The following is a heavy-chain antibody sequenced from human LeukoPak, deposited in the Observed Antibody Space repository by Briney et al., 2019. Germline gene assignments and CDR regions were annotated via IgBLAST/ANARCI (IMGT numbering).Heavy chain of an antibody. V-gene: IGHV4-59*01. D-gene: IGHD5-12*01. J-gene: IGHJ4*02. CDR1: GGSISSYY. Sequence: SETLSLTCTVSGGSISSYYWSWIRQPPGKGLEWIGYIYYSGSTNYNPSLKSRVTISVDTSKNQFSLKLSSVTAAGTAVYYCARASMVATNKFDYWGQGTLVTVSS. CDR2: IYYSGST. CDR3: ARASMVATNKFDY.